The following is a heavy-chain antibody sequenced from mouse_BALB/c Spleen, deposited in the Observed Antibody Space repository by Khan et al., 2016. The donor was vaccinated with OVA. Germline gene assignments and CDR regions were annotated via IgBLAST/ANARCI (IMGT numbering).Heavy chain of an antibody. Sequence: QVQLQQPGAELVKPSASVKLSCKASGYTFTSFYIYWVKQRPGQGLQGVGEINPSNGDTNFNEKFKSKATLTVDKSSSTSFLQLSSLTSEDSAVYYCTRGGYGSPFAFWGQGTLVTVS. CDR2: INPSNGDT. J-gene: IGHJ3*01. V-gene: IGHV1-53*01. CDR3: TRGGYGSPFAF. CDR1: GYTFTSFY. D-gene: IGHD1-1*01.